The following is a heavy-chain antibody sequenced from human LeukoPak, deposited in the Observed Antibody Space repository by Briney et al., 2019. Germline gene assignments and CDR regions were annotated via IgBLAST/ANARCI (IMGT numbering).Heavy chain of an antibody. CDR3: ARANPGSYQLLTFDY. V-gene: IGHV3-21*01. CDR1: GFTFSSYS. J-gene: IGHJ4*02. D-gene: IGHD2-2*01. Sequence: GGSLRLSCAASGFTFSSYSMNWVRQAPVKGLEWVSSISSSSSYIYYADSVKGRFTISRDNAKNSLYLQMNSLRAEDTAVYYCARANPGSYQLLTFDYWGQGTLVTVSS. CDR2: ISSSSSYI.